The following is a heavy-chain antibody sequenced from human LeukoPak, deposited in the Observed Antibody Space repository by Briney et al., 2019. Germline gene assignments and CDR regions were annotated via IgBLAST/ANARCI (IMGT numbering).Heavy chain of an antibody. D-gene: IGHD1-7*01. CDR3: ARETNWNYGEAFDI. CDR2: ISSSSSYI. CDR1: GFTFSSYS. Sequence: GGSLRLSCAASGFTFSSYSMNWVRQAPGKGLEWVSSISSSSSYIYYADSVKGRFTISRDNAKSSLYLQMNSLRAEDTAVYYCARETNWNYGEAFDIWGQGTMVTVSS. V-gene: IGHV3-21*01. J-gene: IGHJ3*02.